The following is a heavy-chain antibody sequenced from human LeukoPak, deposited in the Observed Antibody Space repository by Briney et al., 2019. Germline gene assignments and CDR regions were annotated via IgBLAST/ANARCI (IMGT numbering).Heavy chain of an antibody. CDR1: GDTFTGYY. CDR2: ISPNSGGT. Sequence: ASVKVSCKASGDTFTGYYMHWVRQAPGQGLEWMGWISPNSGGTNYAQKFQGRVTMTRDTSISTAYMELSRLRSDDTAVYYCARENGMFDYWGQGTLVTVSS. V-gene: IGHV1-2*02. J-gene: IGHJ4*02. D-gene: IGHD1-1*01. CDR3: ARENGMFDY.